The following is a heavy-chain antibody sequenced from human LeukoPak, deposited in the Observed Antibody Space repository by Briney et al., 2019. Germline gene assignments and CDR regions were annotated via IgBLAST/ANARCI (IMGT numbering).Heavy chain of an antibody. CDR1: GYTFTGYY. Sequence: ASVKVSCKASGYTFTGYYMHWVRQAPGQGLEWMGWINPNSGGTNYAQKFQGRVTMTRDTSISTAYMELRSLRSDDTAVYYCARDLDCSSTSCPGHYWGQGTLVTVSS. CDR3: ARDLDCSSTSCPGHY. CDR2: INPNSGGT. J-gene: IGHJ4*02. V-gene: IGHV1-2*02. D-gene: IGHD2-2*01.